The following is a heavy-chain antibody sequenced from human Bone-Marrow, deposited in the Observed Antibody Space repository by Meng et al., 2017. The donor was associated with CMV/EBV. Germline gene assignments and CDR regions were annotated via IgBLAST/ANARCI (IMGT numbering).Heavy chain of an antibody. J-gene: IGHJ1*01. Sequence: GESQKIYCVICGFIFSYYWMTWVRQAPGKGMELVVNIKLVGSETHYVDSVKGRFTISRDNAKNSLYLQMDSLRAEDTAVYYCARGKSVNGNAAGSCGQGTLVTVSS. CDR1: GFIFSYYW. CDR3: ARGKSVNGNAAGS. CDR2: IKLVGSET. V-gene: IGHV3-7*01. D-gene: IGHD3-10*01.